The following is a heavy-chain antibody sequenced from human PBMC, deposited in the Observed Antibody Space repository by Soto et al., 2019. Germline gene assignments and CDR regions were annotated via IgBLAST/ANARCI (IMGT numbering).Heavy chain of an antibody. CDR1: GFTFSDYY. Sequence: QVQLVESGGGLVKPGGSLRLSCAASGFTFSDYYMSWIRQAPGKGLEWVSYISSSGSTIYYADSVKGRFTISRDNAKNSQYLQMNSLRAEDTAVYYCARFPKYCSSTSCYGIYYYYYYMDVWGKGTTVTVSS. CDR3: ARFPKYCSSTSCYGIYYYYYYMDV. J-gene: IGHJ6*03. D-gene: IGHD2-2*01. CDR2: ISSSGSTI. V-gene: IGHV3-11*01.